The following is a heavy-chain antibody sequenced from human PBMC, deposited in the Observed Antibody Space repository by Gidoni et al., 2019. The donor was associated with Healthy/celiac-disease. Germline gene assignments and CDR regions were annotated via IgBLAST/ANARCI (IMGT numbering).Heavy chain of an antibody. CDR1: GGTFSSYA. CDR2: ILPSFGTA. CDR3: ARGSTPHLSTYVLWFDP. Sequence: QVQLVQAGAEVKQPGSSVKVSCKASGGTFSSYAISGVRQAPGQGLEWMGGILPSFGTANYAQKFQGRVTITADESTSTSYMELSSLRSDDTAVYYCARGSTPHLSTYVLWFDPWGQGTLVTVSS. V-gene: IGHV1-69*01. D-gene: IGHD4-4*01. J-gene: IGHJ5*02.